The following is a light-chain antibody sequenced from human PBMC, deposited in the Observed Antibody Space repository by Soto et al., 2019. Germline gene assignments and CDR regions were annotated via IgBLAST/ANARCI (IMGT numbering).Light chain of an antibody. CDR2: AAS. V-gene: IGKV1-8*01. CDR1: QGISSY. Sequence: IQMTQSPSSFSASTGDRVTNTWRASQGISSYLAWYQQKPGKAPKLLIYAASTLQSGVPSMFSGSGSGTYFTLTISCLQSEDFATYYCQQYYSYPQTFGQGTKVDIK. CDR3: QQYYSYPQT. J-gene: IGKJ1*01.